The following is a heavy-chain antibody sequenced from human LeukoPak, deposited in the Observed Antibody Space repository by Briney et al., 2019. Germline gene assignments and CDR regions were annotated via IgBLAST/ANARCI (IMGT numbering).Heavy chain of an antibody. Sequence: GGCLRLSCAASGFTFSSYGMHWVRQAPGKGLEWVAFIRYDGSNKYYADSVKGRFTISRDNSKNTLYLQMNSLRAEDTAVYYCAKPPTPIAVAGTYGSDYMDVWGKGTTVTVSS. J-gene: IGHJ6*03. V-gene: IGHV3-30*02. CDR2: IRYDGSNK. CDR1: GFTFSSYG. D-gene: IGHD6-19*01. CDR3: AKPPTPIAVAGTYGSDYMDV.